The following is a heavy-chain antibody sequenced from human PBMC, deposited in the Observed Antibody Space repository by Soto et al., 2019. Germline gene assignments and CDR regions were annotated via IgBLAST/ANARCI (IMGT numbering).Heavy chain of an antibody. CDR3: ARGSIAVAGTKGWFDP. D-gene: IGHD6-19*01. CDR2: IYYSGST. CDR1: GGSIISSSYY. V-gene: IGHV4-39*01. Sequence: SETLSLTCTASGGSIISSSYYCVCIREPPWNGLEWIGSIYYSGSTYYNPSLKSRVTISVDTSKNQFSLKLSSVTAADTAVYYCARGSIAVAGTKGWFDPWGQGTLVTVSS. J-gene: IGHJ5*02.